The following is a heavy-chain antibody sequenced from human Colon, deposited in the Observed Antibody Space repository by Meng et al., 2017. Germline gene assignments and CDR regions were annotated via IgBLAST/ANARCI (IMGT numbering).Heavy chain of an antibody. J-gene: IGHJ4*02. CDR2: IHHGRGT. CDR1: GDSITYDNW. Sequence: QVHLQEAGQGLVKPSGTLSLTCAVSGDSITYDNWWSWLRQPPGKGLEWIGEIHHGRGTNYNPALRSRVTFSLDKSRNQLSLTLTSVTAADTAVYYCARNGFYSLGYWGPGALVTVSS. D-gene: IGHD3-22*01. CDR3: ARNGFYSLGY. V-gene: IGHV4-4*02.